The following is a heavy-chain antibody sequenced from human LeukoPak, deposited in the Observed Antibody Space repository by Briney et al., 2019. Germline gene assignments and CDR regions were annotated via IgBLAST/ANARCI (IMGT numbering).Heavy chain of an antibody. CDR2: ISAYNGNT. J-gene: IGHJ3*02. D-gene: IGHD4-17*01. Sequence: ASVKVSCKASGYTFTGYYMHWVRQAPGQGLEWMGWISAYNGNTNYAQKLQGRVTMTTDTSTSTAYMELRSLRSDDTAVYYCTRHDDYGDYGAFDIWGQGTMVTVSS. CDR1: GYTFTGYY. CDR3: TRHDDYGDYGAFDI. V-gene: IGHV1-18*04.